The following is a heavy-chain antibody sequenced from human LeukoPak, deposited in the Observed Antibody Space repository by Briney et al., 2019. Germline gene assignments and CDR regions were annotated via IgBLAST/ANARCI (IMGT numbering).Heavy chain of an antibody. CDR3: AKDLRGTVGSSSSY. CDR1: GFNFGSYW. J-gene: IGHJ4*02. Sequence: GGSLRLSCAASGFNFGSYWMHWVRQAPGKGLEWVSAISGSGGSTYYADSVKGRFTISGDNSKNTLYLQMNSLRVEDTAVYYCAKDLRGTVGSSSSYWGQGTLVTVSS. V-gene: IGHV3-23*01. CDR2: ISGSGGST. D-gene: IGHD6-6*01.